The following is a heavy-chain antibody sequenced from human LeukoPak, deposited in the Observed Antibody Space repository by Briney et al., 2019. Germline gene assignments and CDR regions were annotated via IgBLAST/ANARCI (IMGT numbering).Heavy chain of an antibody. Sequence: GGSLRLSCAASGFTFRSYNMNWVRQAPGKGLEWISYISSTSGNIDYADSVKGRFTISRDNAKTSLYLQMNSLRAEDTAVYYCTSRGTLYGYWGQGTLVTVSS. J-gene: IGHJ4*02. CDR1: GFTFRSYN. V-gene: IGHV3-48*01. CDR3: TSRGTLYGY. CDR2: ISSTSGNI. D-gene: IGHD2/OR15-2a*01.